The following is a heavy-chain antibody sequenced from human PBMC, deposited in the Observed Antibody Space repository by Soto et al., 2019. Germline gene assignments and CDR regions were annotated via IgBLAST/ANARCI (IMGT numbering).Heavy chain of an antibody. CDR1: GGTFSSYT. V-gene: IGHV1-69*02. D-gene: IGHD3-9*01. Sequence: ASVKVSCKASGGTFSSYTISWVRQAPGQGLEWMGRIIPILGIANYAQKFQGRVTITADKSTSTAYMELSSLRSEDTAVYYCARVDILTGPTPTYFDYWGQGTLVTVSS. J-gene: IGHJ4*02. CDR3: ARVDILTGPTPTYFDY. CDR2: IIPILGIA.